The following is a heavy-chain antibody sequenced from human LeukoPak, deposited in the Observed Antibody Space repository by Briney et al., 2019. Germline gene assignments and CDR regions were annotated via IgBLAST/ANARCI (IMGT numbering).Heavy chain of an antibody. Sequence: ASVTLSLTCTVSGGSISSGSYYWSWIRQPAGKGLEWIGRIYTSGSTNYNPSLKSRVTISVDTSKNQFSLKLSSVTAADTAVYYCARAHSSGYYVHETGSFDYWGQGTLVTVSS. CDR2: IYTSGST. D-gene: IGHD3-22*01. CDR3: ARAHSSGYYVHETGSFDY. V-gene: IGHV4-61*02. CDR1: GGSISSGSYY. J-gene: IGHJ4*02.